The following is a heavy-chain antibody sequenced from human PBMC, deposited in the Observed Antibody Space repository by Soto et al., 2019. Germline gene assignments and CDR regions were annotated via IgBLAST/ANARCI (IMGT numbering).Heavy chain of an antibody. D-gene: IGHD3-16*02. J-gene: IGHJ4*02. CDR1: GGTFSSYA. CDR3: ARAERSYDYVWGSYRLQTPIDY. Sequence: SVKVSCKASGGTFSSYAISWVRQAPGQGLEWMGGIIPIFGTANYAQKFQGRVTITADESTSTAYMELSSLRSEDTAVYYCARAERSYDYVWGSYRLQTPIDYWGQGTLVTVSS. V-gene: IGHV1-69*13. CDR2: IIPIFGTA.